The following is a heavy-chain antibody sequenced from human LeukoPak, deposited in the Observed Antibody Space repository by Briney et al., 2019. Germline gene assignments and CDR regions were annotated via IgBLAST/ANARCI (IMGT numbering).Heavy chain of an antibody. CDR3: ARVFLDYDAFDI. D-gene: IGHD3-9*01. J-gene: IGHJ3*02. V-gene: IGHV3-23*01. CDR2: ISGSGGRA. Sequence: AGGSLRLSCAASGFTFSSYAMSWVRQAPGKGLEWVSGISGSGGRAHYADSVKGRFTISRDNSKNTLYVQMNSLRAEDTAVYYCARVFLDYDAFDIWGQGTMVTVSS. CDR1: GFTFSSYA.